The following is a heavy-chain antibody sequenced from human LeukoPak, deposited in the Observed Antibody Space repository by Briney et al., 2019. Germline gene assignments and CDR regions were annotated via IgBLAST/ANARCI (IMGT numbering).Heavy chain of an antibody. CDR1: GGTFSSYA. CDR2: INPSGGST. V-gene: IGHV1-46*01. CDR3: ARDLWVSDY. D-gene: IGHD6-13*01. Sequence: ASVKVSCKASGGTFSSYAVSWVRQAPGQGLEWMGIINPSGGSTSYAQKFQGRVTMTRDTSTSTVYMELSSLRSEDTAVYYCARDLWVSDYWGQGTLVTVSS. J-gene: IGHJ4*02.